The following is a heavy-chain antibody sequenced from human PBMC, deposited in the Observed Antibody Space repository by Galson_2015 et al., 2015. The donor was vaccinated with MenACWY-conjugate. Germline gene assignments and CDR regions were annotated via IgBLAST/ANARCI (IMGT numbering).Heavy chain of an antibody. Sequence: QSGAEVKKPGESLTISCTASGYTFTSYGISWVRQAPGQGLEWMGWISAYNGNTNYAQKLQGRVTMTTDTSTSTAYMELRSLRSDDTAVYYCARDSGGDYGDYSNYYYMDVWGKGTTVTVSS. D-gene: IGHD4-17*01. J-gene: IGHJ6*03. CDR3: ARDSGGDYGDYSNYYYMDV. V-gene: IGHV1-18*01. CDR2: ISAYNGNT. CDR1: GYTFTSYG.